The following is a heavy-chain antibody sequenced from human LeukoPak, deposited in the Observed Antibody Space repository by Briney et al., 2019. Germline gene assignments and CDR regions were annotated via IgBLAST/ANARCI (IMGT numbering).Heavy chain of an antibody. Sequence: ASVKVSCKASGYTFTSYGISWVRQAPGQGLEWMGWISAYNGNTNYAQKLQGRVTMTTDTSTSTAYMELRSLRSDDTAVYYCARGGYCSGGSCYRIYYFDYWGQGTLDAVSS. V-gene: IGHV1-18*01. CDR2: ISAYNGNT. J-gene: IGHJ4*02. D-gene: IGHD2-15*01. CDR3: ARGGYCSGGSCYRIYYFDY. CDR1: GYTFTSYG.